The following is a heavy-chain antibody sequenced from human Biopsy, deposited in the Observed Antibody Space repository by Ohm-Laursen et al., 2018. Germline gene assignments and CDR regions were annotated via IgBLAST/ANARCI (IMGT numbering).Heavy chain of an antibody. D-gene: IGHD1-14*01. Sequence: GTLSLTCAVSGYSISSGYNWGWIRQPPGKGLEWIGSFYHSGSTYYNPSLKSRVTMSVDTSKNKFSLRVSSVTAADTAVYYCARDRDRRGWFDPWGQGTLVTVSS. CDR1: GYSISSGYN. J-gene: IGHJ5*02. V-gene: IGHV4-38-2*02. CDR3: ARDRDRRGWFDP. CDR2: FYHSGST.